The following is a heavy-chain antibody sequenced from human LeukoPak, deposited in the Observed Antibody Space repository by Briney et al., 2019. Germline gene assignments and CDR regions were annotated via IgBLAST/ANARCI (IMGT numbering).Heavy chain of an antibody. D-gene: IGHD4-23*01. CDR1: GYTFTSYG. CDR2: ISAYNGNT. J-gene: IGHJ4*02. Sequence: ASVKVSCKASGYTFTSYGISWVRQAPGQGLEWMGWISAYNGNTNYAQKLQGRVTMTIDTSTSTAYMELSSLRSEDTAVYYCARVDRGGNSEALFFDYWGQGTLVTVSS. V-gene: IGHV1-18*01. CDR3: ARVDRGGNSEALFFDY.